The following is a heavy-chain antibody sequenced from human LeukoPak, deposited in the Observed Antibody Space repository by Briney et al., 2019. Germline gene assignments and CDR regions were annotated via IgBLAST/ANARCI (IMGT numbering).Heavy chain of an antibody. J-gene: IGHJ3*01. CDR2: INSDGSEG. V-gene: IGHV3-7*03. Sequence: GGSLRLSCAASGFTFSSYGMHWVRQAPGKGLEWVASINSDGSEGYYADVVKGRFTISRDNAKNSLYLQINSLRAEDTAVYYCARSSYSSSSSVWGQGTMVTVSS. D-gene: IGHD6-6*01. CDR1: GFTFSSYG. CDR3: ARSSYSSSSSV.